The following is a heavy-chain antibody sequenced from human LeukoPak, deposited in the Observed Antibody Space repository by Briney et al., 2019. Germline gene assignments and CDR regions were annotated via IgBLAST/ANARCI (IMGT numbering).Heavy chain of an antibody. J-gene: IGHJ4*02. CDR3: AKVRVDAYVSPNDY. CDR2: MSGDGSST. CDR1: GFSFSTYW. V-gene: IGHV3-74*01. Sequence: TGGSLRLSCAASGFSFSTYWMHWVRQAPGKGLVGVSRMSGDGSSTSYADSVKGRFSISRDNAKNTLYLQMNSLRAEDTAVYYCAKVRVDAYVSPNDYWGQGTLVTVSS. D-gene: IGHD3-16*01.